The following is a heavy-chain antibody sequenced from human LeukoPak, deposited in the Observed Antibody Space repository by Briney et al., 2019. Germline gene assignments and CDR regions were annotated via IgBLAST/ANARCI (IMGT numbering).Heavy chain of an antibody. Sequence: GGSLRLSCAASGFTFSSYGMHWVRQAPGKGLEWVALIWYDGSKQYYADFVQGRFTISRDNSKNTLYLQMNSLRAEDTAVYYCARDRIRGSSSSWGGGFDYWGQGTLVTVSS. D-gene: IGHD6-6*01. CDR2: IWYDGSKQ. J-gene: IGHJ4*02. CDR3: ARDRIRGSSSSWGGGFDY. V-gene: IGHV3-33*08. CDR1: GFTFSSYG.